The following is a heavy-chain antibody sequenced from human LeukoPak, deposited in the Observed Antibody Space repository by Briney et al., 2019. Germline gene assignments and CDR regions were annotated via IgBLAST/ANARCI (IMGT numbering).Heavy chain of an antibody. D-gene: IGHD3-3*01. CDR1: GLTFSSYA. Sequence: GGSLRLSCAASGLTFSSYAMSWVRQAPEKGLEWVATICGSGGGTYYADSVRGRFTISRDNAKNSLYLQMNSLRAEDTAVYYCARDLMSYDFWSGYNYYYYYGMDVWGQGTTVTVSS. J-gene: IGHJ6*02. V-gene: IGHV3-23*01. CDR3: ARDLMSYDFWSGYNYYYYYGMDV. CDR2: ICGSGGGT.